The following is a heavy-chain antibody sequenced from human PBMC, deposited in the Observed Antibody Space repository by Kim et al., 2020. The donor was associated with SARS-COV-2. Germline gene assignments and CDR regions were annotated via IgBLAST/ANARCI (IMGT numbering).Heavy chain of an antibody. CDR2: ISYDGSNK. J-gene: IGHJ4*02. V-gene: IGHV3-30*03. CDR1: GLTFSNYG. Sequence: GGSLRLSCAASGLTFSNYGMHWVRQAPGKGLEWVAFISYDGSNKYYGDPVKGRFTISRDNSKNTLYLQMNSLRAEDTAVYYCALLGSGSIFNYWGQGTLVTVSS. CDR3: ALLGSGSIFNY. D-gene: IGHD3-10*01.